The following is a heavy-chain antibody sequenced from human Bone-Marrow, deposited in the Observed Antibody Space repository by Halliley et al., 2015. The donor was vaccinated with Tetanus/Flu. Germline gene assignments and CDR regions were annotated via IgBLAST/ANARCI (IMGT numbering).Heavy chain of an antibody. Sequence: SYISSSSGTMYYADSVKGRFTISRDNAKNSTYLEMNSLRDEDTAVYYCAREDHDFWSGYALDQWGQGTLVTVSS. CDR3: AREDHDFWSGYALDQ. V-gene: IGHV3-48*02. CDR2: ISSSSGTM. J-gene: IGHJ4*02. D-gene: IGHD3-3*01.